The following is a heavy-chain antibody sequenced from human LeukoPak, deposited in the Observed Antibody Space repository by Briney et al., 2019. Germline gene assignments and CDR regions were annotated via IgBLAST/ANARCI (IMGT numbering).Heavy chain of an antibody. CDR2: IDPSDSYT. V-gene: IGHV5-10-1*01. CDR3: AGTGYCSSTSCYSWFDP. CDR1: GYSFITYW. J-gene: IGHJ5*02. D-gene: IGHD2-2*01. Sequence: GESLKISRKGSGYSFITYWINWVRQMPGKGLEWMGRIDPSDSYTNYSPSFQSHVTISADKSISTAYLQWSSLKASDTAMYYCAGTGYCSSTSCYSWFDPWGQGTLVTVSS.